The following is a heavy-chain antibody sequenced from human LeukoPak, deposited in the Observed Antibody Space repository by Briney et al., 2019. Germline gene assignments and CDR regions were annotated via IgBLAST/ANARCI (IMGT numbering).Heavy chain of an antibody. CDR3: AKDYDFWSGSYGLDY. Sequence: GGSLRLSCATSGFTFSSYDTHWVRQAPGKGLEWVAFIRYDGSNKYYADSVKGRFTISRDNSKNTLYLQMNSLRAEDTAVYYCAKDYDFWSGSYGLDYWGQGTLVTVSS. CDR1: GFTFSSYD. V-gene: IGHV3-30*02. D-gene: IGHD3-3*01. CDR2: IRYDGSNK. J-gene: IGHJ4*02.